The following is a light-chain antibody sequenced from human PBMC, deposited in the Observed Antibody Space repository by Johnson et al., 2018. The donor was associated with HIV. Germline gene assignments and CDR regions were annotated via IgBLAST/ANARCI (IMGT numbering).Light chain of an antibody. CDR1: SSTIGNNY. V-gene: IGLV1-51*02. Sequence: SVLTQSPSVSAAPGQRVTISCSGSSSTIGNNYVSWYQLLPGTAPKLLIYKNDKRPSGIPDRFSGSKSGTSATLGLTGLQTGDEADYYCGNWDTSLTSGGVFGTGTKVTGL. CDR2: KND. J-gene: IGLJ1*01. CDR3: GNWDTSLTSGGV.